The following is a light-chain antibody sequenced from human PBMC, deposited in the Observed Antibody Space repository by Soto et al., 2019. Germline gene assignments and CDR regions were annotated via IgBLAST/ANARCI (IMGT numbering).Light chain of an antibody. CDR3: QHYNSYSEA. Sequence: DIQMTQCTSTLSVSLGDRVTITFRASQTISSWLAWYQQKPGKAPKLVIYKASTLKSGVPSRFSGSGSGTEFTLTISSLQPDDFATYYCQHYNSYSEAFGQGTKVDIK. CDR2: KAS. CDR1: QTISSW. V-gene: IGKV1-5*03. J-gene: IGKJ1*01.